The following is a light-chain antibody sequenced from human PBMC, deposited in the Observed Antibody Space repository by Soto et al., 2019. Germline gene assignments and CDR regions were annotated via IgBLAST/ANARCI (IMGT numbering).Light chain of an antibody. CDR3: QQYDT. CDR2: DAS. Sequence: EIVLTQSPATLSLSPGERATLSCRASQSINRHLAWYRQKPGQAPRLLIYDASNRATGIPARFSGSGSGTDFTLTISSLEPEDFAVYYCQQYDTFGQGTKVDIK. CDR1: QSINRH. J-gene: IGKJ2*01. V-gene: IGKV3-11*01.